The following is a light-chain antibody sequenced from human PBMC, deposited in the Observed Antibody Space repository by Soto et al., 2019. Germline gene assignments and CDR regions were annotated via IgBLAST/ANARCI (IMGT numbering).Light chain of an antibody. CDR1: TSNIGSNG. CDR2: TTN. J-gene: IGLJ3*02. Sequence: QSVLTQPPSASGTPGQRVTISCSGNTSNIGSNGDLWYQHLPGTAPRLLIYTTNQRPSGVPARFSGSKSGTSAYLAISGLQSEDEDEYYCATLDDSVPGGVFGGGTKLTVL. V-gene: IGLV1-44*01. CDR3: ATLDDSVPGGV.